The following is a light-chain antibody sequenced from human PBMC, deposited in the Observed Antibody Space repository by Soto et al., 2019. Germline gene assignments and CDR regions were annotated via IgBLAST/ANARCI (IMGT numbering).Light chain of an antibody. V-gene: IGKV3-20*01. CDR3: QQYGSART. CDR2: GAS. J-gene: IGKJ1*01. Sequence: EIVLTQSPGTLSLSPGERATLSCRASQSVSSSYLAWYQQKPGQATRLLIYGASIRATGIPDRFSGSGSGTDFTLTISSLEPEDFAVYYCQQYGSARTFGQGTKVEIK. CDR1: QSVSSSY.